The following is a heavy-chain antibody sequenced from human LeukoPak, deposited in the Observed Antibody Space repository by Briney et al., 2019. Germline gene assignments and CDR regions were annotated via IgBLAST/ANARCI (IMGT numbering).Heavy chain of an antibody. CDR1: GFTFSSYE. D-gene: IGHD3-22*01. CDR2: ISSSGGTI. V-gene: IGHV3-48*03. Sequence: GGSLRHSCAASGFTFSSYEMNWVRQAPGKGLEWVSYISSSGGTIYYADSVKGRFTISRDSAKNSLYLQMNSLRAEDTAVYYCARADRSTYYYDSSGSNDAFDIWGQGTMVTVSS. CDR3: ARADRSTYYYDSSGSNDAFDI. J-gene: IGHJ3*02.